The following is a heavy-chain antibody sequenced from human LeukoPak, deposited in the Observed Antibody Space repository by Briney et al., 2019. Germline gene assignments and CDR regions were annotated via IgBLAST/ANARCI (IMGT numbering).Heavy chain of an antibody. CDR3: ASFRT. Sequence: SETLSLTCNISGASINSDYYWNWFRQPPGKGLEWIAYFYYSGTTYYNPSLKSRLSISVDTSKNQFSLKLSSVTAADTAVYYCASFRTWGQGTLVTVSS. J-gene: IGHJ5*02. CDR1: GASINSDYY. V-gene: IGHV4-30-4*08. CDR2: FYYSGTT.